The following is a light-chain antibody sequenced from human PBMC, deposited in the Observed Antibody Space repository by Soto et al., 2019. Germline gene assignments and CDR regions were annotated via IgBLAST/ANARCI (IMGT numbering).Light chain of an antibody. J-gene: IGKJ1*01. CDR3: QQYNSYSPT. CDR1: QSISSW. CDR2: KAS. Sequence: DIQMTQSPSTLSASVGDRVTITCRASQSISSWLAWYQQKPGKAPNLLIYKASSLQSGVPSRFSGSGSGTDFILTSSSLHPDDFATYYCQQYNSYSPTFGQGTKVEI. V-gene: IGKV1-5*03.